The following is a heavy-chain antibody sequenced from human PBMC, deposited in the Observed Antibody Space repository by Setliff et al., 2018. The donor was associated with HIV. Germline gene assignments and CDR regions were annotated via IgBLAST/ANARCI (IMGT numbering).Heavy chain of an antibody. D-gene: IGHD3-22*01. Sequence: ASVKVSSKASRYTFTGYYMHWVRQAPGQGLEWMGWINPNSGGTNYAQKFQGRVTMTRDTSISTAYMELSRLRSDDTAVYYCARGMDDSSGYYYGYYDYYMDVWGKGTTVTVSS. CDR3: ARGMDDSSGYYYGYYDYYMDV. J-gene: IGHJ6*03. CDR2: INPNSGGT. V-gene: IGHV1-2*02. CDR1: RYTFTGYY.